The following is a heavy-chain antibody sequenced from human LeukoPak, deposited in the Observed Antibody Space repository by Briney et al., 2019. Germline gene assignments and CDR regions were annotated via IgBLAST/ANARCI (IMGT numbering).Heavy chain of an antibody. D-gene: IGHD2-15*01. CDR1: GGSFSGYY. CDR3: ARDLLRDFDY. CDR2: INHSGST. J-gene: IGHJ4*02. V-gene: IGHV4-34*01. Sequence: SVTLSLTCAVYGGSFSGYYWSWIRQPPGKGLEWIGEINHSGSTNYNPSLKSRVTISVDTSKNQFSLKLSSVTAADTAVYYCARDLLRDFDYWGQGTLVTVSS.